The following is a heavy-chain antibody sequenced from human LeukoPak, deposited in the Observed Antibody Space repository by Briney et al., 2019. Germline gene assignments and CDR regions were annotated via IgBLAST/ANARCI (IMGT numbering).Heavy chain of an antibody. D-gene: IGHD3-3*01. V-gene: IGHV1-18*01. CDR3: ARVGSWDFWSGYGGAVYYMDV. CDR1: GYTFTSYG. CDR2: ISAYNGNT. Sequence: ASVKVSCKASGYTFTSYGISWVRQAPGQGLEWMGWISAYNGNTNYAQKFQGRVTMTEDTSTDTAYMELSSLRSEDTAVYYCARVGSWDFWSGYGGAVYYMDVWGKGTTVTVSS. J-gene: IGHJ6*03.